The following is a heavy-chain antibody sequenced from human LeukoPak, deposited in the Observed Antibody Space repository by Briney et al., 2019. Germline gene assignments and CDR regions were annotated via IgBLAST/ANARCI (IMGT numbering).Heavy chain of an antibody. D-gene: IGHD5-18*01. Sequence: GASVKVSCKASGYTFSNYGISWVRQAPGQGLEWMGWISAYNGDTNYAQKLQGRVTMTTDTSTSTAYMELRSLRSDDTAVYYCARDAGAQLWLGYYYYYGMDVWGQGTTVTVSS. CDR1: GYTFSNYG. CDR3: ARDAGAQLWLGYYYYYGMDV. V-gene: IGHV1-18*01. J-gene: IGHJ6*02. CDR2: ISAYNGDT.